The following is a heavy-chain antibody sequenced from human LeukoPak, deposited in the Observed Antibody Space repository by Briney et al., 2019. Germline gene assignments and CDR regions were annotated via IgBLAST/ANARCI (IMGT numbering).Heavy chain of an antibody. Sequence: PSETLSLTCTVSGGSISSYYWSWIRQPPGKGLEWIGYIYYSGSTNYNPSLKSRVTISVDTSKNQFSLKLSSVTAADTAVYYCARFPYEYCSGGSCYGYDAFDIWGKGTTVTISS. CDR3: ARFPYEYCSGGSCYGYDAFDI. D-gene: IGHD2-15*01. J-gene: IGHJ3*02. V-gene: IGHV4-59*08. CDR2: IYYSGST. CDR1: GGSISSYY.